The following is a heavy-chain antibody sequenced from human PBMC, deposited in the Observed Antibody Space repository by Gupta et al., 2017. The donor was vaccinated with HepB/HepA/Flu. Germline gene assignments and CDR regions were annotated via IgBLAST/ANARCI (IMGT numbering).Heavy chain of an antibody. J-gene: IGHJ4*02. V-gene: IGHV3-48*02. D-gene: IGHD3-22*01. CDR2: IRSSGTIL. Sequence: EVQLVESGGGLIQPGVSLRLSCAASGFTFTPYSMNWVRPAPGKGLEWVSYIRSSGTILSYADSVKGRFTISRDNGKNSLYLQMNSLRDEDTAVYYCAREVVNGRSNALALDYWGQGTLVTVSS. CDR1: GFTFTPYS. CDR3: AREVVNGRSNALALDY.